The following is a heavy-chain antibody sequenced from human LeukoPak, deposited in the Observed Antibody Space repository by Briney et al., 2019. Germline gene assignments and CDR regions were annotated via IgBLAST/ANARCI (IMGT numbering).Heavy chain of an antibody. Sequence: SETLSLTCTVSGYSISSAYYWGWIRQPPGKGLEWIGTIYHSGSTCYNPSLKSRVTISVDTSKNQFSLKLSSVTAADTAVYYCASRKLGNDYWGQGTLVTVSS. V-gene: IGHV4-38-2*02. CDR2: IYHSGST. D-gene: IGHD7-27*01. J-gene: IGHJ4*02. CDR3: ASRKLGNDY. CDR1: GYSISSAYY.